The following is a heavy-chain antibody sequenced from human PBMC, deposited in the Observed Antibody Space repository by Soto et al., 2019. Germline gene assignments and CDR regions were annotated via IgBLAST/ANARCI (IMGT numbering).Heavy chain of an antibody. J-gene: IGHJ4*02. CDR1: GGSISSSNW. Sequence: SETLSLTCAVSGGSISSSNWWSWVRQPPGKGLEWIGEIYHSGSTNYNPSLKSRVTISVDTSKNQFSLKLSSVTAADTAVYYCARLLDNYCSGDDCYGYLDYWGQGTLVTVSS. V-gene: IGHV4-4*02. CDR3: ARLLDNYCSGDDCYGYLDY. CDR2: IYHSGST. D-gene: IGHD2-15*01.